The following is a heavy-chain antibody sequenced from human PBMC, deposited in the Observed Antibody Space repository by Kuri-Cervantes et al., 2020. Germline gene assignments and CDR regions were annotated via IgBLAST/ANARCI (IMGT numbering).Heavy chain of an antibody. J-gene: IGHJ4*02. Sequence: SLKISCAASGFTFDDYAMHWVRQAPGKGLEWVSGISWNSGSIGYADSVKGRFTISRDNAKNSLYLQMNSLRAEDTALYYCAKEKLRSLDYWGQGTLVTVSS. CDR2: ISWNSGSI. V-gene: IGHV3-9*01. D-gene: IGHD4-17*01. CDR3: AKEKLRSLDY. CDR1: GFTFDDYA.